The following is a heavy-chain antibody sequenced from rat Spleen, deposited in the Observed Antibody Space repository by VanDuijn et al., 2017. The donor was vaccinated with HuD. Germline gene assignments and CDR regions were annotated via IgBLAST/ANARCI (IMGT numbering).Heavy chain of an antibody. Sequence: EIQLQESGPGLVKPSQSLSLTCSVTGYTITSAYDWSWIRKFPGNKMEWMGYISYSGSTDYNPPLKSRISITRDTSKNQFFLQLNSVTTEDTATYYCARFVNYGGYSGDYWGQGVMVTVSS. D-gene: IGHD1-11*01. J-gene: IGHJ2*01. CDR1: GYTITSAY. V-gene: IGHV3-4*01. CDR2: ISYSGST. CDR3: ARFVNYGGYSGDY.